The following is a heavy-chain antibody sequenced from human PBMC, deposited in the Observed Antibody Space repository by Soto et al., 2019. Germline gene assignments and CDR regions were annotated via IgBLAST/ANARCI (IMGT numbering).Heavy chain of an antibody. CDR3: ARGRFLEWLSPGGYDY. D-gene: IGHD3-3*01. CDR2: TRNKANSYTT. V-gene: IGHV3-72*01. Sequence: GGSLRLSCAASGFTFSDHYMDWVRQAPGKGLEWVGRTRNKANSYTTECAASVKGRFTISRDDSKNSLYLQMNSLKTEDTAVYYCARGRFLEWLSPGGYDYWGQGTLVTVSS. J-gene: IGHJ4*02. CDR1: GFTFSDHY.